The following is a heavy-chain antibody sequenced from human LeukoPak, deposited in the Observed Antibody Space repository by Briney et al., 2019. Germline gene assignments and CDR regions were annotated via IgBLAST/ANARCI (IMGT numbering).Heavy chain of an antibody. V-gene: IGHV3-23*01. CDR3: ARRRREGGIAAD. CDR1: GFTFGYYA. CDR2: ISGGGIST. Sequence: GGSLRLSCVASGFTFGYYAMSWVRQAPGKGPEWVSFISGGGISTYYSDSVKGRFTISRDNSRNTLYLQMNDLRAEDTAVYYCARRRREGGIAADWGQGTLVTVST. J-gene: IGHJ4*02. D-gene: IGHD6-13*01.